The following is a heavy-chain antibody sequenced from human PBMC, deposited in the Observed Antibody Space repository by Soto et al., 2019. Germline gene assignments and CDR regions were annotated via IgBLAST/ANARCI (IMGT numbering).Heavy chain of an antibody. CDR2: INPNSGGT. V-gene: IGHV1-2*02. D-gene: IGHD2-2*02. CDR3: ARAPYTNPKRFDP. J-gene: IGHJ5*02. CDR1: GYTFTGYY. Sequence: QVQLVQSGAEVKKPGASVKVSCKASGYTFTGYYMHWVRQAPGQGLEWMGWINPNSGGTNYAQKLQGRVNMTRDTSISTAYMELSRLRSDDTAVYYCARAPYTNPKRFDPWGKGTLVTVSS.